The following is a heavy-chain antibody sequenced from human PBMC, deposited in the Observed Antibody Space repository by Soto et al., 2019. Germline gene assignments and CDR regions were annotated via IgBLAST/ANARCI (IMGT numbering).Heavy chain of an antibody. CDR2: ISYDGSNK. J-gene: IGHJ4*02. Sequence: QVQLVESGGGVVQPGRSLRLSCAAYGFTFSSYAMHWVRQAPGKGLEWVAVISYDGSNKYYEDSVKGRFTISRDNSKNPLYLQMNSLRAEDTAVYYCARVPIRLLWFGEWYFDYWGQGTLVTVSS. CDR3: ARVPIRLLWFGEWYFDY. CDR1: GFTFSSYA. V-gene: IGHV3-30-3*01. D-gene: IGHD3-10*01.